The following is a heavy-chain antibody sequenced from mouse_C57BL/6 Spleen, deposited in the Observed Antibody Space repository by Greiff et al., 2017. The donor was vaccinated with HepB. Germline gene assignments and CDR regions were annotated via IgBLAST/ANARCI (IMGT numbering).Heavy chain of an antibody. J-gene: IGHJ2*01. CDR2: INPNNGGT. D-gene: IGHD1-1*01. CDR1: GYTFTDYY. V-gene: IGHV1-26*01. Sequence: EVQLQQSGPELVKPGASVKISCKASGYTFTDYYMNWVKQSHGKSLEWIGDINPNNGGTSYNQKFKGKATLTVDKSSSTAYMELRSLTSEDSAVYYCARRGRSDYWGQGTTLTVSS. CDR3: ARRGRSDY.